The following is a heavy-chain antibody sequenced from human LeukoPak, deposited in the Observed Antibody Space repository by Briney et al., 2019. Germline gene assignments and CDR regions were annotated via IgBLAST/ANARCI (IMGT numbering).Heavy chain of an antibody. CDR3: ARGIEAGFDY. J-gene: IGHJ4*02. CDR2: MSPGSGYT. D-gene: IGHD6-25*01. CDR1: GYTFTNYD. Sequence: ASVKVSCKTSGYTFTNYDINWVRQATGQGLEWLGWMSPGSGYTGYAQKFQGRVTMTRDISITTAYVELSSLRSEDTAVYYCARGIEAGFDYWGQGTLVTVSS. V-gene: IGHV1-8*02.